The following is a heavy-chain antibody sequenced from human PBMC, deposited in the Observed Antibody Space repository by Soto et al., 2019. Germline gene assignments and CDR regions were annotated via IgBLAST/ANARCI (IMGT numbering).Heavy chain of an antibody. J-gene: IGHJ4*02. D-gene: IGHD5-12*01. Sequence: QVQLVESGGGLVKPGGSLRLSCAASGFTFSDYYMTWIRQAPGKGLEWVSYISGSGYTIYYADSVKGRFTISRDNAKNSLYLQMHSLRAEDTAVYYWARDWGDGYTPGSIDNWGQGTLVTVSS. V-gene: IGHV3-11*01. CDR2: ISGSGYTI. CDR1: GFTFSDYY. CDR3: ARDWGDGYTPGSIDN.